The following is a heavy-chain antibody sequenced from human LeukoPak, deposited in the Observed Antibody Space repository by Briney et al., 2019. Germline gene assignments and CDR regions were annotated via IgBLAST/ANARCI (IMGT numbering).Heavy chain of an antibody. V-gene: IGHV4-39*01. CDR2: IYYSGST. CDR3: ARRPWDRLRYYGSGTPYFDY. J-gene: IGHJ4*02. D-gene: IGHD3-10*01. CDR1: GGSTSSSSYY. Sequence: SETLSLTCTVSGGSTSSSSYYWGWIRQPPGKGLEWIGSIYYSGSTYYNPSLKSRVTISVDTSKNQFSLKLRSVTAADTAVYYCARRPWDRLRYYGSGTPYFDYWGQGTLVTVSS.